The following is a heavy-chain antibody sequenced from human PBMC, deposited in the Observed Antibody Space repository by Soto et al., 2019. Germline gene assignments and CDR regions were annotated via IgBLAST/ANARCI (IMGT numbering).Heavy chain of an antibody. Sequence: ASVKVSCKASGYTFANYATHWVRQAPGQRLEWMGWINAGNGNTKYSQKFQGRVTITRDTSASTAYMELSSLRSEDTAVYYCARVSGYYRPDYWGQGTLVTVS. V-gene: IGHV1-3*01. CDR2: INAGNGNT. CDR1: GYTFANYA. J-gene: IGHJ4*02. CDR3: ARVSGYYRPDY. D-gene: IGHD5-12*01.